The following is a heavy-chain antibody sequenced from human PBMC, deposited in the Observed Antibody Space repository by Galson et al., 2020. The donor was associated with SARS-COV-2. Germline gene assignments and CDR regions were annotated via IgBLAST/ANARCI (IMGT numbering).Heavy chain of an antibody. Sequence: SATLSLTCTVSGGSVSSTSYYWSWIRQPPGKGLEWIGYIYYSGSTKSNPSLKSGVTLSVDTSKNQFSLQLTSVTAADTAVYYCAGDRVGAQGWYFDRWGRGTLVAVSS. CDR3: AGDRVGAQGWYFDR. D-gene: IGHD1-26*01. V-gene: IGHV4-61*01. CDR2: IYYSGST. CDR1: GGSVSSTSYY. J-gene: IGHJ2*01.